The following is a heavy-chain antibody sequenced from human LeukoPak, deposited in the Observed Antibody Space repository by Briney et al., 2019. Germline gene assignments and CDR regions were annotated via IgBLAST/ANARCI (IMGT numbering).Heavy chain of an antibody. Sequence: SETLSLTCTVSGGSICSYYWSWIRQPAGKGLEWIGRIYTSGSTNYNPSLKSRVTMPVDTSKNQFSLKLSSVTAADTAVYYCARGKSGSYTNHYYYYYMDVWGKGTTVTVSS. J-gene: IGHJ6*03. V-gene: IGHV4-4*07. CDR2: IYTSGST. CDR1: GGSICSYY. D-gene: IGHD1-26*01. CDR3: ARGKSGSYTNHYYYYYMDV.